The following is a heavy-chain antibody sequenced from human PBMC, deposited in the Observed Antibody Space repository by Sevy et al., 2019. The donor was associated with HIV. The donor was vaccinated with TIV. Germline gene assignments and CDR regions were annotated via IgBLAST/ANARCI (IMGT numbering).Heavy chain of an antibody. D-gene: IGHD1-26*01. CDR1: GFTFAHHA. CDR2: VYWNSVSI. J-gene: IGHJ6*02. Sequence: GGSLRLSCAASGFTFAHHAMYWVRQAPGKGLEWVAGVYWNSVSIGYADSVKGSFTISRDNAKYSLYLHLISPRADDTDLCYSARERLAHDVYRADVWGQGTTVTVSS. CDR3: ARERLAHDVYRADV. V-gene: IGHV3-9*01.